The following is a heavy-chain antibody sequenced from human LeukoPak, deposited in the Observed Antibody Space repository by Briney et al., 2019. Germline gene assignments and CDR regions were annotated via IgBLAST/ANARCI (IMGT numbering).Heavy chain of an antibody. Sequence: GGSPRLSCAASGFTFSSYWMHWVRQAPGKGLVWVSRINSDGSSTSYADSVKGRFTISRDNAKNTLYLQMNSLRAEDTAVYYCARDSPRGYSPLYYYYYGMDVWGQGTTVTVSS. CDR3: ARDSPRGYSPLYYYYYGMDV. CDR2: INSDGSST. D-gene: IGHD5-12*01. V-gene: IGHV3-74*01. J-gene: IGHJ6*02. CDR1: GFTFSSYW.